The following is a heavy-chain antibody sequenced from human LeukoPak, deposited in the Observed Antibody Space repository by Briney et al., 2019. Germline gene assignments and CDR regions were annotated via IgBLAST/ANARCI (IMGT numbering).Heavy chain of an antibody. J-gene: IGHJ4*02. CDR2: IFYSGNT. V-gene: IGHV4-59*08. CDR1: GVSISSYY. Sequence: SETLSLTCTVSGVSISSYYWSWIRQPPGKGLEWIGYIFYSGNTIYNPSLRSRVTISADTSKNHFSLRLRSVTAADTVVYYCARLAAISGSDYPDDWGQGTLVTVSS. D-gene: IGHD1-26*01. CDR3: ARLAAISGSDYPDD.